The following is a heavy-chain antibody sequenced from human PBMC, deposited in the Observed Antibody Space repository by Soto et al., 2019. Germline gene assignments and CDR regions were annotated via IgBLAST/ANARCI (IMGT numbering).Heavy chain of an antibody. CDR1: TYSIRSDYH. D-gene: IGHD2-15*01. J-gene: IGHJ4*02. Sequence: TSETLSITCTVSTYSIRSDYHWGWIRQPPGKGLEWIGYIYYSGSTNYNPSLKSRVTISVDTSKNQFSLKLSSVTAADTAVYYCAVRHCSGGSCYSGADYWGQGTLVTSPQ. CDR3: AVRHCSGGSCYSGADY. CDR2: IYYSGST. V-gene: IGHV4-59*01.